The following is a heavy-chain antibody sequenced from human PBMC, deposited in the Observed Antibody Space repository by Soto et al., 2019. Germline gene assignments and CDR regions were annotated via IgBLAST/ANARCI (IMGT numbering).Heavy chain of an antibody. Sequence: GGSLRLSCTASGFTLSSYPMSWVRQTPGKGLQWVASVSVDPGNTYYADSVKGRFTISRDNSIYTLYLQMNNVTAEDTAIYYCVKDGIRGIHIDKWGQGTLVTVSS. CDR3: VKDGIRGIHIDK. CDR1: GFTLSSYP. J-gene: IGHJ4*02. V-gene: IGHV3-23*01. CDR2: VSVDPGNT.